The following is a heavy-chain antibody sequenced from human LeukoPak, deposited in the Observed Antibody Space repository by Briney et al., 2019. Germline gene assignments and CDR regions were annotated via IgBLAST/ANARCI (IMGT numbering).Heavy chain of an antibody. V-gene: IGHV3-23*01. D-gene: IGHD3-9*01. CDR1: GFSFSAYG. Sequence: GGSLRLSCSASGFSFSAYGMSWVRQAPRKGLKWGSTIYGSDDTTRYAESVKGRLTISRDNSKETLYLQMNNLRAEDTAVYYCAKDQRPDTGYDIDYWGQGTLVTVSS. J-gene: IGHJ4*02. CDR2: IYGSDDTT. CDR3: AKDQRPDTGYDIDY.